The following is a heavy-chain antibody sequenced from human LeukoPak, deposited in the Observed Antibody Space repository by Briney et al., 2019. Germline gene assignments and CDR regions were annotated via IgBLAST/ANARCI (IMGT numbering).Heavy chain of an antibody. CDR2: LSDSGGGT. CDR1: GFTFSSYE. CDR3: AKDRPYITSWYGCSTP. V-gene: IGHV3-23*01. Sequence: GGSLRLSCAASGFTFSSYEMNWVRQAPGKQLEWVSTLSDSGGGTYYADSVKGRFTISRDNSRNTLYLQMHSLRVEDTAVYYCAKDRPYITSWYGCSTPWGQGTLVTVSS. D-gene: IGHD6-13*01. J-gene: IGHJ5*02.